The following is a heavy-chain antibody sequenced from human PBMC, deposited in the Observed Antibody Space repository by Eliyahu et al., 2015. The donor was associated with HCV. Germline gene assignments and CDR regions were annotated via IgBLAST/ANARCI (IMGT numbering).Heavy chain of an antibody. D-gene: IGHD5-18*01. CDR2: IVSNSGGT. V-gene: IGHV1-2*06. Sequence: QVQLVQSGAEVKKPGASXXVSCKXSGYTFTGXNIHXVRQAPGQGLEGMGRIVSNSGGTNYAQKYQGRVTLTRDTAINTAYMELSGLRSDDTAVYFCARGDHYSLDYWGQGTLVTVSS. CDR3: ARGDHYSLDY. J-gene: IGHJ4*02. CDR1: GYTFTGXN.